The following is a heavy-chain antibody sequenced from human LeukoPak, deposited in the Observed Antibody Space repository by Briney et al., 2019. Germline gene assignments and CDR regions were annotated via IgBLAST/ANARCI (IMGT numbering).Heavy chain of an antibody. V-gene: IGHV3-23*01. CDR3: AKRGVVIRVILVGFHKEAYYFDS. CDR2: IRGGGET. D-gene: IGHD3-22*01. J-gene: IGHJ4*02. Sequence: GGSLRLSCAASGFSFSNYAMSWVRQAPARGPEWVSSIRGGGETFFADSVKGRFTISTDHPKNTLYLQMNSLRAEDTAVYFCAKRGVVIRVILVGFHKEAYYFDSWGQGALVTVSS. CDR1: GFSFSNYA.